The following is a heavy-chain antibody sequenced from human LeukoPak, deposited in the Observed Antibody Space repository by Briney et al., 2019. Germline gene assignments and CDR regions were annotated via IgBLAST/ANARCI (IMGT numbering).Heavy chain of an antibody. J-gene: IGHJ4*02. V-gene: IGHV1-8*01. CDR3: ARGPAWFGDLPYYFDY. CDR2: MNPNSGNT. Sequence: ASVKVSCTASGYTFTSYDINWVRQATGQGREGMGWMNPNSGNTGYAQKFQGRVTMTRNTSMSTAYMELSSLRSEDTAVYYCARGPAWFGDLPYYFDYWGQGTLVTVSS. CDR1: GYTFTSYD. D-gene: IGHD3-10*01.